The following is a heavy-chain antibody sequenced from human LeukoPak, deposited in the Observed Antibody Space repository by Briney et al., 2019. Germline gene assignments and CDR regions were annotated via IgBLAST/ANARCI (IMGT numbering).Heavy chain of an antibody. CDR2: ISGSGGST. D-gene: IGHD3-16*01. CDR3: ARLRSGYYFDY. V-gene: IGHV3-23*01. J-gene: IGHJ4*02. CDR1: GFTFSSYA. Sequence: GGSLRLSCAASGFTFSSYAMSWVRQAPGKGLEWVSAISGSGGSTYYADSVKGRFTISRDSAKNSLYLQMNSLRAEDTAVYYCARLRSGYYFDYWGQGTLVTVSS.